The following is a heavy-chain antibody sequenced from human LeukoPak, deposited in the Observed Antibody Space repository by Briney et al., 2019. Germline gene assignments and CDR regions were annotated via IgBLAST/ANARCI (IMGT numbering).Heavy chain of an antibody. Sequence: SETLSLTCTVSGGSISSYYWSWIRQPPGKGLEWIGYIYYSGSTNYNPSLKSPVTISVDTSKNQFSLKLSSVTAADTAVYYCARKGVAMGYSSRRAFDIWGQGTMVTVSS. V-gene: IGHV4-59*01. CDR3: ARKGVAMGYSSRRAFDI. CDR1: GGSISSYY. CDR2: IYYSGST. D-gene: IGHD6-13*01. J-gene: IGHJ3*02.